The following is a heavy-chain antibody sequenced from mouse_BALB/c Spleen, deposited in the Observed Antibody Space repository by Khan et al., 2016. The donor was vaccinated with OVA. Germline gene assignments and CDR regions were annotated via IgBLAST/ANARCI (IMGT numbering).Heavy chain of an antibody. J-gene: IGHJ4*01. D-gene: IGHD2-14*01. Sequence: EVKLEVSGPGLVKPSQSLSLTCTVTGYSITSDYAWNWIRQFPGDRLEWMGYISSSGRDSYNPSLKSRISITRNTSKNQFFLQLKSVTTEDTATYFCSRSLYYSYGYGLDYWGRGSSVTVSS. CDR1: GYSITSDYA. CDR2: ISSSGRD. CDR3: SRSLYYSYGYGLDY. V-gene: IGHV3-2*02.